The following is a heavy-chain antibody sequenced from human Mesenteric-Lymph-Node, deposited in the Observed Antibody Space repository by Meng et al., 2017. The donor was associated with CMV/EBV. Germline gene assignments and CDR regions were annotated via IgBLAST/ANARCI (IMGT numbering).Heavy chain of an antibody. CDR1: GYHFISYW. Sequence: SGEGFFNLGASLLPSCLDSGYHFISYWMPWVRQVTGVGVGRVQRINSGRNLTSDAASEKGRFHISGDNAKKPLYLQISDLRADDSALYYCLRDLVGKRDDWGQGNLVTVSS. CDR2: INSGRNLT. V-gene: IGHV3-74*03. D-gene: IGHD5-24*01. J-gene: IGHJ4*02. CDR3: LRDLVGKRDD.